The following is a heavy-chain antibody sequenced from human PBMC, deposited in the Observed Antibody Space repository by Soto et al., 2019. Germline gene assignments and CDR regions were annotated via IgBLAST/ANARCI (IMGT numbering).Heavy chain of an antibody. J-gene: IGHJ6*02. CDR1: GFSLSTGGVG. CDR2: IYWDDAK. CDR3: THSRCGGDCLQSYSSHYYYGMDV. V-gene: IGHV2-5*02. D-gene: IGHD2-21*02. Sequence: QITLMESGPTLVKPTQTLTLTCTFSGFSLSTGGVGVGWIRQPPGKALEWLAFIYWDDAKRYSPSLRSRLTITKDTSKTHVVLTMTNMDPVDTATYYCTHSRCGGDCLQSYSSHYYYGMDVWGQGTTVTVSS.